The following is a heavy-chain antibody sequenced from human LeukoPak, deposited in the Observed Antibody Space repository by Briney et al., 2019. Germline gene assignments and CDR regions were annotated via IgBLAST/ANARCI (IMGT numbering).Heavy chain of an antibody. Sequence: PGGSLRLSCAASGFTFSSYEMNWVRQAPGKGLEWVSYISSSGSTIYYADSVKGRFTISRDNAENSLYLQMNSLRAEDTAVYYCAKGKDDSSGWYFFYWGQGTLVTVSS. D-gene: IGHD6-19*01. J-gene: IGHJ4*02. CDR1: GFTFSSYE. V-gene: IGHV3-48*03. CDR3: AKGKDDSSGWYFFY. CDR2: ISSSGSTI.